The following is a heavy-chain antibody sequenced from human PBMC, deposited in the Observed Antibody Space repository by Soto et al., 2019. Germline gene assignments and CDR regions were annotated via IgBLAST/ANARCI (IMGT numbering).Heavy chain of an antibody. J-gene: IGHJ4*02. Sequence: ASVKVSFKASGYTFTGYYIHWVRQAPGQGREWMGWVNPNSGGTNYAQKFQGWVTMTRDTSISTAYMELSRLRSDDTAVYYCVTSRVSIAVAGETEYYFDYWGQGTLVTVSS. V-gene: IGHV1-2*04. CDR2: VNPNSGGT. CDR3: VTSRVSIAVAGETEYYFDY. D-gene: IGHD6-19*01. CDR1: GYTFTGYY.